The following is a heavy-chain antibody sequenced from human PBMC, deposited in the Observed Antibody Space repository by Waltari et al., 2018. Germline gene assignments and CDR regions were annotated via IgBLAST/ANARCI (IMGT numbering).Heavy chain of an antibody. CDR1: GGSISSSSYY. CDR2: IYHSGST. J-gene: IGHJ4*02. V-gene: IGHV4-39*07. Sequence: QLQLQESGPGLVKPSETLSLTCTVSGGSISSSSYYWGWIRQPPGKGLEWIGSIYHSGSTYYNPSLKSRVTISVDTSKNQFSLKLSSVTAADTAVYYCARVGLLWSTTYYFDYWGQGTLVTVSS. D-gene: IGHD3-10*01. CDR3: ARVGLLWSTTYYFDY.